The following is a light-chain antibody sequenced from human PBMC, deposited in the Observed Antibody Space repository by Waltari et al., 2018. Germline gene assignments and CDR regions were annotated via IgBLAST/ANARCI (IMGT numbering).Light chain of an antibody. CDR1: QIITNNY. V-gene: IGKV3-20*01. CDR3: QQYANSPLT. CDR2: GAS. J-gene: IGKJ4*01. Sequence: EIVLTQSPGAMSLSPGGRATLSCRATQIITNNYLAWYQQKPGQAPRLLIFGASNRAPCIPDRFSGSGSETDFTLTIYGLEPEDSAVYYCQQYANSPLTFGGGATVAIK.